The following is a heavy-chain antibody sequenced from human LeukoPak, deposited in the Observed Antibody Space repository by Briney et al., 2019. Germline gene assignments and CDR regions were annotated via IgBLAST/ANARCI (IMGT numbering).Heavy chain of an antibody. CDR2: IYSSVTT. CDR3: ARGGIVEAVDGFDI. CDR1: GGSINSFY. Sequence: SETLSLTCTVPGGSINSFYWNWVRQPPGKGMGRVGYIYSSVTTTYNPSLTSLVTLSIDPSKNPFSLNLTSVTAADTAVYYCARGGIVEAVDGFDIWGQGTRVIVSS. J-gene: IGHJ3*02. D-gene: IGHD1-26*01. V-gene: IGHV4-59*01.